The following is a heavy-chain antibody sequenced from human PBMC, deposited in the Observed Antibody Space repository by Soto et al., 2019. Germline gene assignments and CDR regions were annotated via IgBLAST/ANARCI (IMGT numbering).Heavy chain of an antibody. CDR1: GADINTYS. Sequence: PSETLYLTCSVSGADINTYSWTWIRQPAGKGLEWIGRIYTSASINYNPSLKGRVTLSVDTSTNQVSLRLASVTAADTAIYYCARDREAGYNFYYGMDVWGQGTTVTVYS. V-gene: IGHV4-4*07. CDR2: IYTSASI. J-gene: IGHJ6*02. CDR3: ARDREAGYNFYYGMDV. D-gene: IGHD6-19*01.